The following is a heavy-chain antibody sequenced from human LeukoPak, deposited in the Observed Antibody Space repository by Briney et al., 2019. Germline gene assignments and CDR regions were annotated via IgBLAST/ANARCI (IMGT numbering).Heavy chain of an antibody. CDR1: GHSFTNYW. CDR3: ASAVGYLAG. Sequence: GESLQFSSQGSGHSFTNYWIAWVRKLPGKGLEWMGTIYPGDSGTTYSPSFQGQVTISADKSISTAYLQWSSLKASDTAMYYCASAVGYLAGWGQGTLVTVSS. D-gene: IGHD3-9*01. CDR2: IYPGDSGT. J-gene: IGHJ4*02. V-gene: IGHV5-51*01.